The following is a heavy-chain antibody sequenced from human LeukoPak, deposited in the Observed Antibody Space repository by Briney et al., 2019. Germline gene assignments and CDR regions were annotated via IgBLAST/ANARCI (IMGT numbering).Heavy chain of an antibody. D-gene: IGHD6-13*01. Sequence: TSETLSLTCTVSGGSISSYYWSWIRQPPGKGLEWIGYIYYSGSTNYNPSLKSRVTISVDTSKNQFSLKLSSVTAADTAVYYCARADSSSWALSFDYWGQGTLVTVSS. CDR3: ARADSSSWALSFDY. V-gene: IGHV4-59*01. J-gene: IGHJ4*02. CDR1: GGSISSYY. CDR2: IYYSGST.